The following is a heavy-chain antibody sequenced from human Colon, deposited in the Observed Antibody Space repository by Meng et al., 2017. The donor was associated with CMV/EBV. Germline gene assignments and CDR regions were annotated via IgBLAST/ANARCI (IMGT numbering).Heavy chain of an antibody. J-gene: IGHJ4*02. Sequence: GGSLRLSCVASGFTFSNYAMSWVRQPPGKGLEWVSVSYSGASSPSYSDSVKGRFVVSRDNSKNTLYLQMNSLRGADTAVYFCAKHVSAAPASTDYFDSWGQGSLVTVSS. D-gene: IGHD6-13*01. CDR3: AKHVSAAPASTDYFDS. CDR2: SYSGASSP. CDR1: GFTFSNYA. V-gene: IGHV3-23*03.